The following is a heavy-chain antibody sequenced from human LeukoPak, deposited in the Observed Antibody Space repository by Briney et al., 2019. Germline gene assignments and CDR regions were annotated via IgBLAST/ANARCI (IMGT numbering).Heavy chain of an antibody. J-gene: IGHJ4*02. V-gene: IGHV1-69*05. CDR3: ARGNVDTVSGGFDY. Sequence: SVKVSCKASGGTFSSYAISWVRQAPGQGLEWMGGIIPIFGTANYAQKFQGRVTITTDESTSTAYMELSSLRSEDTAVYYCARGNVDTVSGGFDYWGQGTLVTVSS. D-gene: IGHD5-18*01. CDR2: IIPIFGTA. CDR1: GGTFSSYA.